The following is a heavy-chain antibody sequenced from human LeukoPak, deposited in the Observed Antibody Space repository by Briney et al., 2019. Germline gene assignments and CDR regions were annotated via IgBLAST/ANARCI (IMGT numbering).Heavy chain of an antibody. CDR3: ATGSGYDYLAIDI. CDR2: IKPKSGAI. J-gene: IGHJ3*02. Sequence: GASVKASFKASESPFTDYYIHWVRPAPGQGLEWRGWIKPKSGAIKYPQKCQGRGTLTRDRSISTAYMELNRLTSDDTAIYYCATGSGYDYLAIDIWGQGTVVTVSS. D-gene: IGHD5-12*01. V-gene: IGHV1-2*02. CDR1: ESPFTDYY.